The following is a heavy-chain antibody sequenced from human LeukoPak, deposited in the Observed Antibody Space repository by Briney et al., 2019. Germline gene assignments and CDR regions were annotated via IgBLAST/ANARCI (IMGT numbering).Heavy chain of an antibody. V-gene: IGHV3-23*01. CDR3: APHQWDLFAY. Sequence: GGSLRLSCATSGFTFNNYAMSWVGQAPGKGLEWVSAISGSGRDTYYADSVKGRFTICRDNSKNTLVLQMKNLRVEDTAVYYCAPHQWDLFAYWAQGTLVTASS. CDR1: GFTFNNYA. J-gene: IGHJ4*02. CDR2: ISGSGRDT. D-gene: IGHD1-26*01.